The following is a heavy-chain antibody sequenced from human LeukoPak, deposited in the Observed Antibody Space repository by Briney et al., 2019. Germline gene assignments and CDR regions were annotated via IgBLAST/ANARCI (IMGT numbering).Heavy chain of an antibody. CDR2: ISSSSSTI. Sequence: PGGSLTLSCAASGFTFSSYEMNWVRQAQGKGLKWVSYISSSSSTIYYEDSVKGRFTISRDTAKNSLYLQMTSLRAEDTAVYYCASYDSSGYYYSYFDYWGQGTLVTVSS. CDR3: ASYDSSGYYYSYFDY. J-gene: IGHJ4*02. CDR1: GFTFSSYE. D-gene: IGHD3-22*01. V-gene: IGHV3-48*03.